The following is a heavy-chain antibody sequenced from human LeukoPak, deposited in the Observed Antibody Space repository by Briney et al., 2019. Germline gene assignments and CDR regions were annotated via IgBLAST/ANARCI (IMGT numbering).Heavy chain of an antibody. CDR3: ARNQRYAGTTVY. D-gene: IGHD1-1*01. CDR2: IGWNSGSI. V-gene: IGHV3-9*01. CDR1: GFNFDDYA. J-gene: IGHJ4*02. Sequence: GGSLRLSCAASGFNFDDYAMHWVRQAPGKGLEWVSGIGWNSGSIGYANSVKGRFTISRDNAKNSLYLQMNSLRAEDTAVYYCARNQRYAGTTVYWGQGTLVTVSS.